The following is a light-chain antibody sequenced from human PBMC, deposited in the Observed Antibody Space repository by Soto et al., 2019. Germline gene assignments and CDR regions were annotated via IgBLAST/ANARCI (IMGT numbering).Light chain of an antibody. CDR2: GAS. CDR1: QSVSSSY. CDR3: QQYGRSRYT. J-gene: IGKJ2*01. V-gene: IGKV3-20*01. Sequence: EIVLTQSPGTLSLSPGERATLSCRASQSVSSSYLAWYQQKPGQAPRLLIYGASSRATGIPDRFSGSGSGTDFTLTISRLEPEDFAVYYCQQYGRSRYTFGQGTKLAIK.